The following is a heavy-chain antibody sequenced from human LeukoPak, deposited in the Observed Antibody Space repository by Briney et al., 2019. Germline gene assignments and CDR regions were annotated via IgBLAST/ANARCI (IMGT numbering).Heavy chain of an antibody. CDR2: TYFRSKWYN. CDR1: GDIFSSNSAA. J-gene: IGHJ6*02. Sequence: SQTLSLPCALSGDIFSSNSAAWKWIRQSPSRGLEWLGRTYFRSKWYNDYAVSVKSRIAINPDTSKNQFSLQLNSVTPEDTAVYHCARGLYGMDVWGQGTTVTVSS. V-gene: IGHV6-1*01. CDR3: ARGLYGMDV.